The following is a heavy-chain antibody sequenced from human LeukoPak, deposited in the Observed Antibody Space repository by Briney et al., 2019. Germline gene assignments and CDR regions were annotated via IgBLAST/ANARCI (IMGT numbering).Heavy chain of an antibody. CDR3: ARVSSGSLMDI. D-gene: IGHD6-19*01. J-gene: IGHJ3*02. Sequence: SETLSLTCTVSGGSISTSSYYWGWVRQPPGEGLEWIGSIYHSGSTNYNPSLKSRVTISVDKSKNQFSLKLSSVTAADTAVYYCARVSSGSLMDIWGQGTMVTVSS. CDR1: GGSISTSSYY. CDR2: IYHSGST. V-gene: IGHV4-39*07.